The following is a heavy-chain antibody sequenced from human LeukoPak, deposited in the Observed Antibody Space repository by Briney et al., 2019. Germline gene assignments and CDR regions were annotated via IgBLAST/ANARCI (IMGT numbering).Heavy chain of an antibody. Sequence: GGSLRLSCAASGFTFSSNYMSWVRQAPGKGLEWVSVIYSGGSTYYSDSVKGRCTIFRDNSKNTLYLQLNRLRAEDTAVYYYWGDRRDGYNSYHDAFDSWSQGRMVTVS. V-gene: IGHV3-66*01. CDR2: IYSGGST. J-gene: IGHJ3*02. CDR1: GFTFSSNY. CDR3: WGDRRDGYNSYHDAFDS. D-gene: IGHD5-24*01.